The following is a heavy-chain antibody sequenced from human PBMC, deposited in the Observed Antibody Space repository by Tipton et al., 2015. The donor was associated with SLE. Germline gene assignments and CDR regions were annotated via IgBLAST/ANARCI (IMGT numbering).Heavy chain of an antibody. J-gene: IGHJ5*02. D-gene: IGHD4/OR15-4a*01. Sequence: TLSLTCTVSGGSISESTYSWDWIRQAPGKGLEWIGYFYYSGATYYNPSLQSRVTMSADTSKNQFSLKLTSVTVADTAVYYCTRGGRGDGANPFDPWGQGTLVTVSS. CDR1: GGSISESTYS. CDR3: TRGGRGDGANPFDP. CDR2: FYYSGAT. V-gene: IGHV4-39*07.